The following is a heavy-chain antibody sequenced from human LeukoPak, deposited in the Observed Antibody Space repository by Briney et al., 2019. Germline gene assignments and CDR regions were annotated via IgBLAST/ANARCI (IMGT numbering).Heavy chain of an antibody. CDR3: ASHSMVRGVIIGDY. CDR1: GFTVSSNY. D-gene: IGHD3-10*01. Sequence: GGSLRLSCAASGFTVSSNYMSWVRQAPGKGLEWVSVIYSGGSTYYADSVKGRFTIPRDNSKNTLYLQMNSLRAEDTAVYYCASHSMVRGVIIGDYWGQGTLVTVSS. J-gene: IGHJ4*02. V-gene: IGHV3-53*01. CDR2: IYSGGST.